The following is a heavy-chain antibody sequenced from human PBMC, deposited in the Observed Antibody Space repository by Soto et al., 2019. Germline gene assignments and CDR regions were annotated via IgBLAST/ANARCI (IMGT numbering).Heavy chain of an antibody. CDR1: GGSISSYY. CDR3: ARAGSGLGDTYYYDSSGYYLFDY. D-gene: IGHD3-22*01. V-gene: IGHV4-59*01. CDR2: IYYSGST. Sequence: PSETLSLTCTVSGGSISSYYWSRIRQPPGKGLEWIGYIYYSGSTNYNPSLKSRVTISVDTSKNQFSLKLSSVTAADTAVYYCARAGSGLGDTYYYDSSGYYLFDYWGQGTLVTVS. J-gene: IGHJ4*02.